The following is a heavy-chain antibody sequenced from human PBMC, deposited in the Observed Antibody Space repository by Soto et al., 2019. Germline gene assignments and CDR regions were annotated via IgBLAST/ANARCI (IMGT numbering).Heavy chain of an antibody. J-gene: IGHJ6*03. CDR1: GYTLSGHG. Sequence: GASVKVSCKASGYTLSGHGISWVRQGRGQGLEWMGWSSGYNGNTKYAQKFQGRVTMTTDTSTSTAYMELRSLRSDDTAVYYCARQGGYSGYDSHYYYYMDVWGKGTTVTVSS. CDR3: ARQGGYSGYDSHYYYYMDV. V-gene: IGHV1-18*01. CDR2: SSGYNGNT. D-gene: IGHD5-12*01.